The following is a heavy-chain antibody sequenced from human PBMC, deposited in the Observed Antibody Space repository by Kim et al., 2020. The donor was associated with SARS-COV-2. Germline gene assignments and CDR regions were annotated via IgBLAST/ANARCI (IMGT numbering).Heavy chain of an antibody. CDR3: ARARGTMVRGVNLRFDY. V-gene: IGHV4-34*01. D-gene: IGHD3-10*01. J-gene: IGHJ4*01. CDR2: INHSGST. Sequence: SETLSLTCAVYGGSFSGYYWSWIRQPPGKGLEWIGEINHSGSTNYNPSLKSRVTISVDTSKNQFSLKLSSVTAADTAVYYCARARGTMVRGVNLRFDYWG. CDR1: GGSFSGYY.